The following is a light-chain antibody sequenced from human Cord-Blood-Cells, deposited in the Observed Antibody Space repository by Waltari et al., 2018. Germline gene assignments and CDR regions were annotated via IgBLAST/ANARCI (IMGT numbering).Light chain of an antibody. CDR3: QQYNSYSFT. V-gene: IGKV1-5*03. Sequence: DIQMTQSPSTLSASVGDRVTITCRPSQSISSWLAWFQQQPGKAPKLLIYKASSLESGVPSRFSGSGSGTEFTLTISSLQPDDFATYYCQQYNSYSFTFGPGTKVDIK. CDR1: QSISSW. CDR2: KAS. J-gene: IGKJ3*01.